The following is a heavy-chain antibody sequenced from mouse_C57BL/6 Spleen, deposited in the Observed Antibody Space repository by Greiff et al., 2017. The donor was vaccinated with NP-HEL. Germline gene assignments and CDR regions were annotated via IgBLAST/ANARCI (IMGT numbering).Heavy chain of an antibody. Sequence: QVQLQQSGPELVKPGASVKISCKASGYAFSSSWMNWVKQRPGKGLEWIGRIYPGDGDTNYNGKFKGKATLTADKSSSTAYMQLSSLTSEDSAVYFCARSDYYGSSWTWFAYWGQGTLVTVSA. CDR2: IYPGDGDT. J-gene: IGHJ3*01. D-gene: IGHD1-1*01. V-gene: IGHV1-82*01. CDR1: GYAFSSSW. CDR3: ARSDYYGSSWTWFAY.